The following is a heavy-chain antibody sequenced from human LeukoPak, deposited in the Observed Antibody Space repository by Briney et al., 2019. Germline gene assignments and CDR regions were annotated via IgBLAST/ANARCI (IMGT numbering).Heavy chain of an antibody. V-gene: IGHV3-30*02. CDR2: IRYDGSSK. Sequence: PGGSLRLSCAASGFTFSSSGLHWVRQAPGNGLEWVAFIRYDGSSKYYADSVKGRFTIYRDNSKNTLYLQMNSLRAEDTAVYYCAKDPYSGYDGYWGQGTLVTVSS. D-gene: IGHD5-12*01. CDR3: AKDPYSGYDGY. J-gene: IGHJ4*02. CDR1: GFTFSSSG.